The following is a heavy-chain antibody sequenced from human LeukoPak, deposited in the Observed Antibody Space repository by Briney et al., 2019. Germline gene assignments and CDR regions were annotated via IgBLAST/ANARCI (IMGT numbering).Heavy chain of an antibody. Sequence: HTGGSLRLSCAASGFTFSSYEMNWVRQAPGKGLEWVSYISSSGSTIYYADSVKGRFTISRDNAKNSLYLQMISLRAEDTAVYYCARDDSSSDFDYWGQGTLVTVSS. V-gene: IGHV3-48*03. CDR2: ISSSGSTI. CDR3: ARDDSSSDFDY. CDR1: GFTFSSYE. D-gene: IGHD6-13*01. J-gene: IGHJ4*02.